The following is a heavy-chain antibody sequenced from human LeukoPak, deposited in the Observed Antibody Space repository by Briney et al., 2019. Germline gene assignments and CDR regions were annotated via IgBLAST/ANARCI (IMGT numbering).Heavy chain of an antibody. CDR1: GGSFSGYY. Sequence: SGTLSLTCAVYGGSFSGYYWSWIRQPPGKGLEWIGEINHSGSTNYNPSLKSRVTISVDTSKNQFSLKLSSVTAADTAVYYCASVYDSSGYYPFWGQGTLVTVSS. CDR3: ASVYDSSGYYPF. J-gene: IGHJ4*02. CDR2: INHSGST. V-gene: IGHV4-34*01. D-gene: IGHD3-22*01.